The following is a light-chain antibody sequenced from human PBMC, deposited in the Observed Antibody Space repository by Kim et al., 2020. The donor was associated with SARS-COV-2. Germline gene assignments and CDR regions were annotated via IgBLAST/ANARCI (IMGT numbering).Light chain of an antibody. J-gene: IGKJ2*01. CDR1: QRISRW. CDR2: DAS. Sequence: DIQMTQSPSTLSASVGDRVTITCRASQRISRWLAWYQQKPGKAPKLLIFDASNLESAVPSRFSGSGSGTEFTLTISSLQPDDFATYYCQQYKSYSNTFGQGNKLEI. V-gene: IGKV1-5*01. CDR3: QQYKSYSNT.